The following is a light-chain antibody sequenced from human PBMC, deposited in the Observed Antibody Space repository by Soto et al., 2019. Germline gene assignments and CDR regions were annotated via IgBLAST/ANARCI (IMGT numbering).Light chain of an antibody. Sequence: DIQMTQSPSSLSASVGDRVTITCRASLGIANYLNWYQHKPGKAPNLLIYAASRLQSGVPSRFSGRGSGTDFTLTINSLQAEDFATYYCQQSFSTPFTFGPGTKVEIK. CDR1: LGIANY. J-gene: IGKJ3*01. CDR3: QQSFSTPFT. CDR2: AAS. V-gene: IGKV1-39*01.